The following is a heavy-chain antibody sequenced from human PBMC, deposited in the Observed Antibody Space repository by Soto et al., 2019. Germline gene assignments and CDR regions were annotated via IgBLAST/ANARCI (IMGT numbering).Heavy chain of an antibody. CDR3: ARDGGRHSGGIDY. CDR2: IIPIFGTA. CDR1: GGTFSSFS. D-gene: IGHD1-26*01. V-gene: IGHV1-69*01. Sequence: QVQLVQSGAEVKKPGSSLKVSCKASGGTFSSFSINCVRQAPGQGLEWMGEIIPIFGTANYEQKFQGRVTITADESTSTAYMELSSLRSEDTAVYYCARDGGRHSGGIDYWGQGTLVTVSS. J-gene: IGHJ4*02.